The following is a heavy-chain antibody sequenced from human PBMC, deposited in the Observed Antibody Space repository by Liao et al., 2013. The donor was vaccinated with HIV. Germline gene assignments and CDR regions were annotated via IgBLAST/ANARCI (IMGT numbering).Heavy chain of an antibody. CDR3: ATHSSSWSYFDY. CDR2: IYTSGST. J-gene: IGHJ4*02. Sequence: QVQLQESGPGLVKPSQTLALTCTVSGGSISSGSYYWSWIRQPAGKGLEWIGRIYTSGSTNYNPSLKSRVTISVDTSKNQFSLKLSSVTAADTAVYYCATHSSSWSYFDYWGQGTLVTVSS. D-gene: IGHD6-13*01. V-gene: IGHV4-61*02. CDR1: GGSISSGSYY.